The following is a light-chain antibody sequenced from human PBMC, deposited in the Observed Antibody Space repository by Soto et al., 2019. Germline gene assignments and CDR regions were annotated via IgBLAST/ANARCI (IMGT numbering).Light chain of an antibody. J-gene: IGLJ1*01. V-gene: IGLV2-23*01. Sequence: QSALTQPASASGSPGQSITISCTGTSSDVGSYNLVSWYQQHPGKAPKLLIYEGTKRPSGVSNRFSGSKSANTASLTISGLQPEDEADYYCAAWDASLSACVFGNGTKLTVL. CDR3: AAWDASLSACV. CDR2: EGT. CDR1: SSDVGSYNL.